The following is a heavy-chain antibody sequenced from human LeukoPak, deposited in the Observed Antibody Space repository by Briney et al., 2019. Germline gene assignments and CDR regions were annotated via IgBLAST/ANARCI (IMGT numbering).Heavy chain of an antibody. Sequence: GGSLRLSCAPSGFTLSNTWMTWVRDTPGRARECVAFLRTTRDGGTGEYAAPVRGRFTISSDVSINTVFLQMNSLKIEDAGVYYCVTPLRWELSNDYWGQGTLVTVSS. V-gene: IGHV3-15*01. CDR1: GFTLSNTW. CDR2: LRTTRDGGTG. D-gene: IGHD4-23*01. J-gene: IGHJ4*02. CDR3: VTPLRWELSNDY.